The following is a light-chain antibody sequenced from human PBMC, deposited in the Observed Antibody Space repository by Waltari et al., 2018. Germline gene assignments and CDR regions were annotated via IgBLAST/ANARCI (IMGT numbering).Light chain of an antibody. V-gene: IGLV1-40*01. CDR3: QSYDSSLSGSV. CDR2: VNS. CDR1: SSNIGAGYD. J-gene: IGLJ3*02. Sequence: QPGLTQPPSVSGAPGQRVTIPCTGSSSNIGAGYDVHWYQPLPGTAPKLLIYVNSNRPSGVPDRFSGSKSGTSASLAITGLQAEDEADYYCQSYDSSLSGSVFGGGTKLTVL.